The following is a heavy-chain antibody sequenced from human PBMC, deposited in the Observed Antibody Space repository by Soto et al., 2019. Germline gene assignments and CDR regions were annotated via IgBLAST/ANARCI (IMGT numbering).Heavy chain of an antibody. D-gene: IGHD3-10*01. CDR2: ISSSSSTI. CDR1: GFTFSSYS. J-gene: IGHJ3*02. Sequence: EVQLVESGGGLVQPGGSLRLSCAASGFTFSSYSMNWVRQAPGKGLEWVSYISSSSSTIYYADSVKGRFTISRDNAKNSLYLQMNSVRDEDTVVYDGAGGRGRGGGDAFDIWGQGTMVTVSS. V-gene: IGHV3-48*02. CDR3: AGGRGRGGGDAFDI.